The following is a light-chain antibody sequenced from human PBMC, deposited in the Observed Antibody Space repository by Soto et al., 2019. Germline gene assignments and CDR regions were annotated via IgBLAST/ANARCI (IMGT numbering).Light chain of an antibody. V-gene: IGKV3-15*01. CDR1: QSVSSH. J-gene: IGKJ2*01. CDR3: QHYNNGPRYT. Sequence: EVVLTQSPATLSVSPGERATLSCRASQSVSSHLAWYQQKPGQAPRLLIYGASTRATGIPDRFSGSGSGTECTLTISSLQSEDFAVYYCQHYNNGPRYTFGQGTKLEIK. CDR2: GAS.